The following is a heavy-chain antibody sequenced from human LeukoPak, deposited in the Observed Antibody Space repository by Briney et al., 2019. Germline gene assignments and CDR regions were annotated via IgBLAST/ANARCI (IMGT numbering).Heavy chain of an antibody. CDR2: INSDGSST. J-gene: IGHJ3*02. CDR1: GFTFSSYW. D-gene: IGHD3-16*01. CDR3: ARDEGLGVGALYAFDI. Sequence: PGGSLRLSCAASGFTFSSYWMHWVRQAPGRGLVWVSRINSDGSSTSYADSVKGRFTISRDNAKNTLYLQMNSLRAEDTAVYYCARDEGLGVGALYAFDIWGQGTMVTVSS. V-gene: IGHV3-74*01.